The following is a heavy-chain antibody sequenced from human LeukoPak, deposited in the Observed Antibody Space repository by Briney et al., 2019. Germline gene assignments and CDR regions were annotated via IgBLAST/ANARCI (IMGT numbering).Heavy chain of an antibody. Sequence: PSETLSLTCTVSGGSISSYYWSWIRQPPGKGLEWIRYIYYSGSTNYNPSLKSRVTISVDTSKNQFSLKLSSVTAADTAVYYCARRFSRYYYDSSGPKNTYYFDYWGQGTLVTVSS. CDR1: GGSISSYY. J-gene: IGHJ4*02. CDR3: ARRFSRYYYDSSGPKNTYYFDY. CDR2: IYYSGST. V-gene: IGHV4-59*01. D-gene: IGHD3-22*01.